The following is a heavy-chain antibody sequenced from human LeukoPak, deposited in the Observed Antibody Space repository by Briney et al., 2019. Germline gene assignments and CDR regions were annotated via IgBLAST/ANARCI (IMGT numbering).Heavy chain of an antibody. CDR2: IYYSGST. J-gene: IGHJ4*02. CDR1: GGSISSSSYY. D-gene: IGHD1-26*01. V-gene: IGHV4-39*01. Sequence: SETLSLTCTVSGGSISSSSYYWGWIRQPPGKGLEWIGSIYYSGSTYYNPSLKSRVTISVDTSKNQFSLKLSSVTAADTAVYYCARRPELTRFDYWGQGTLVTVSS. CDR3: ARRPELTRFDY.